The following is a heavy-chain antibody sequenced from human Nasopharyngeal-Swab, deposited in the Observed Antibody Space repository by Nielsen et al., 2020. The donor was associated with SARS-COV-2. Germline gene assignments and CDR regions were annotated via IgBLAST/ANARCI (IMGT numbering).Heavy chain of an antibody. V-gene: IGHV4-31*03. J-gene: IGHJ4*02. CDR3: ARGFKVNSSGYYYWDY. CDR2: IYYSGST. Sequence: SETLSLTCTVSGGSISSGGYYWSWIRQHPGKGLEWIGYIYYSGSTYYNSSLKSRITMAVDTSKTKFSLKLSSVTAADTAVYYCARGFKVNSSGYYYWDYWGQGTLVTVSS. CDR1: GGSISSGGYY. D-gene: IGHD3-22*01.